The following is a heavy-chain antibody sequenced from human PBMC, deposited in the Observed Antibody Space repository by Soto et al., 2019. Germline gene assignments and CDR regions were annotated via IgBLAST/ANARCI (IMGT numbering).Heavy chain of an antibody. V-gene: IGHV4-34*02. CDR1: GGSFSGYH. CDR2: INHSGNV. Sequence: QVQLQQWGAGLLKPSETLSLTCGVYGGSFSGYHWSWIRQTPGKGLEWIGQINHSGNVNYNPSLTSRVTLSVDTSKKQFSLRLGAVAAAGTAVYYCASTLMWFDQTGAFDTWGQGTTVTVSS. J-gene: IGHJ3*02. D-gene: IGHD3-10*01. CDR3: ASTLMWFDQTGAFDT.